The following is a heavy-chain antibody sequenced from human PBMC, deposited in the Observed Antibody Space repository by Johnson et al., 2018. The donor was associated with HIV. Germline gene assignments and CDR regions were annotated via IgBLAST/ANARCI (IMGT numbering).Heavy chain of an antibody. Sequence: EQLVESGGGLVQPGGSLRLSCAASGFTVSSNYMSWVRQAPGKGLEWVSVIYSGGSTYYADSVKGRFTISRDNAKNSLYLQMNNLRPEDTALYYCVRSYSRTFDIWGQGTMVTVSS. J-gene: IGHJ3*02. CDR3: VRSYSRTFDI. CDR1: GFTVSSNY. V-gene: IGHV3-66*02. D-gene: IGHD2-21*01. CDR2: IYSGGST.